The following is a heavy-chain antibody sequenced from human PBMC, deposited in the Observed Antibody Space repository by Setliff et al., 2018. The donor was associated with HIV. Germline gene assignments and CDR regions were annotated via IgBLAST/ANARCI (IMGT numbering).Heavy chain of an antibody. CDR3: ARGGPARVAVLYWFVP. J-gene: IGHJ5*02. V-gene: IGHV1-18*01. CDR2: ISAYNGYT. D-gene: IGHD2-21*01. CDR1: GYTFTSYD. Sequence: ASVKVSCKASGYTFTSYDISWVRQAPGQGLEWMGLISAYNGYTNYEQKRQGRVTMTTEKSTSTAYNELRSLRSDDTAVYYCARGGPARVAVLYWFVPWRQGTLVTVSS.